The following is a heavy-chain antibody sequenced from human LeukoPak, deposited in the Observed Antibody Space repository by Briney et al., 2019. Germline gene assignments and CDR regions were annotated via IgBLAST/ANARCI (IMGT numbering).Heavy chain of an antibody. Sequence: ASVKVSCKASGYTFTSYGISWVRQAPGQGLEWMGWISAYNGNTNYAQKLQGRVTMTTDTSTGTAYMELRSLRSDDTAVYYCARNGYCSSTSCYGVGWFDPWGQGTLVTVSS. J-gene: IGHJ5*02. CDR2: ISAYNGNT. D-gene: IGHD2-2*03. CDR1: GYTFTSYG. CDR3: ARNGYCSSTSCYGVGWFDP. V-gene: IGHV1-18*01.